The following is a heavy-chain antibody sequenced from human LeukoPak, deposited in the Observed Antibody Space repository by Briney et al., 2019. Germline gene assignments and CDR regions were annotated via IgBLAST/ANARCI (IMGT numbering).Heavy chain of an antibody. J-gene: IGHJ4*02. CDR1: GGSFSGYY. Sequence: PSETLSLTCAVYGGSFSGYYWSWIRHPPGKGLEWIGEINHSGSTNYNPSLKSRVTISVDTSKNQFSLKLSSLTAAETAVYDCARGPGIRGVITDYWGQGTLVTVSS. CDR3: ARGPGIRGVITDY. D-gene: IGHD3-10*01. V-gene: IGHV4-34*01. CDR2: INHSGST.